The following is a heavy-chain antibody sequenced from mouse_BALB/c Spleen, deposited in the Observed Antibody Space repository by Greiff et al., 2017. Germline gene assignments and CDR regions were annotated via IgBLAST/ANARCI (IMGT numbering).Heavy chain of an antibody. D-gene: IGHD2-1*01. Sequence: EVQVVESGGGLVQPGGSRKLSCAASGFTFSSFGMHWVRQAPEKGLEWVAYISSGSSTIYYADTVKGRFTISRDNPKNTLFLQMTSLRSEDTAMYYCARGGNYYYAMDYWGQGTSGTVS. CDR2: ISSGSSTI. CDR3: ARGGNYYYAMDY. V-gene: IGHV5-17*02. J-gene: IGHJ4*01. CDR1: GFTFSSFG.